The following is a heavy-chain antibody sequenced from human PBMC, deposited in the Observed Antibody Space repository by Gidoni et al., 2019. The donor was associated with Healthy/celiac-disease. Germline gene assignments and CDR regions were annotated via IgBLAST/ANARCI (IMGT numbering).Heavy chain of an antibody. J-gene: IGHJ4*02. D-gene: IGHD1-1*01. V-gene: IGHV3-30*04. CDR2: ISYDGSNK. CDR3: ARAPGWNDPYYFDY. CDR1: GFPFSSYS. Sequence: QVHLVESGGGVVQPGRSLRLSCAASGFPFSSYSMHWVRHAPGKGLEWVAVISYDGSNKYYADSVKGRFTISRDNSKNTLYLQMNSLRAEETAVYYCARAPGWNDPYYFDYWGQGTLVTVSS.